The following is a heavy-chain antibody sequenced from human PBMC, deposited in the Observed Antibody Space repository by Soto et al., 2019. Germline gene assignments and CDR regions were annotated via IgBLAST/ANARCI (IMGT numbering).Heavy chain of an antibody. Sequence: GASVKVSCKASGGTFSTYAISWVRQAPGQGLEWMGGVVPIFGTSTYAQNFQGRVTITADESTSTAYMELSRLRSEDTAVYYCARVRVVGATRLYYHYGLDVWGQGTTVTVSS. CDR1: GGTFSTYA. CDR2: VVPIFGTS. CDR3: ARVRVVGATRLYYHYGLDV. V-gene: IGHV1-69*13. D-gene: IGHD1-26*01. J-gene: IGHJ6*02.